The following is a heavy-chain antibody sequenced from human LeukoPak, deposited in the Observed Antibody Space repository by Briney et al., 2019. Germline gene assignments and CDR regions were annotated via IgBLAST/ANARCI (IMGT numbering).Heavy chain of an antibody. Sequence: GGSLRLSCTASGFTFGDYAMSWVRQAPGKGLEWVGFIRSKAYGGTTEYAASVKGRFTISRDDSKSIAYLQMNSLKTEDTAVYYCTRDRVLYGSGSYYPNWFDLWGQGTLVTVSS. CDR1: GFTFGDYA. CDR3: TRDRVLYGSGSYYPNWFDL. CDR2: IRSKAYGGTT. J-gene: IGHJ5*02. V-gene: IGHV3-49*04. D-gene: IGHD3-10*01.